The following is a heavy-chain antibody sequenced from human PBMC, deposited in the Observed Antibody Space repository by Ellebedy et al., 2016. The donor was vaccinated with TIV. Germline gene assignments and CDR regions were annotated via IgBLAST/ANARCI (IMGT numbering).Heavy chain of an antibody. CDR3: ARWFGELLYVRWFDP. D-gene: IGHD3-10*01. J-gene: IGHJ5*02. V-gene: IGHV4-59*08. CDR2: IYYSGTS. Sequence: SETLSLTCTVSGGSISSYHWSWIRQPPGKGLEWIGYIYYSGTSKYNASLKSRVTISVDTSKNQFSLKLSSVTAADTAVYYCARWFGELLYVRWFDPWGQGTLVTVSS. CDR1: GGSISSYH.